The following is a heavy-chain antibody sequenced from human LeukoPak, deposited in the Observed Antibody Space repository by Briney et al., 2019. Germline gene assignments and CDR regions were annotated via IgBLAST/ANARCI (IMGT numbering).Heavy chain of an antibody. CDR2: IIPIFGTT. CDR1: GNTFSSYV. CDR3: ARGREMATIFDP. Sequence: SVKVSCKASGNTFSSYVITWVRQAPGQGLEWMGGIIPIFGTTNFAQKFQDRVIFTADKSSTTAYMELSRLKSEDTAVYYCARGREMATIFDPWGQGTLVTVSS. J-gene: IGHJ5*02. V-gene: IGHV1-69*06. D-gene: IGHD5-24*01.